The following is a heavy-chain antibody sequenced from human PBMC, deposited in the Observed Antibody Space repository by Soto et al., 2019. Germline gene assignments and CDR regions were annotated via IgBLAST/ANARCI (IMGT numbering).Heavy chain of an antibody. Sequence: NPGGSLRLSCTASGFTFGDYAMSWFRQAPGKGLEWVGFIRSKAYGGTTEYAASVKGRFTISRDDSKSIAYLQMNSLKTEDTAVYYCTREVVQQLVLDSFYYYYYMDVWGKGTTVTVSS. D-gene: IGHD6-6*01. J-gene: IGHJ6*03. CDR2: IRSKAYGGTT. V-gene: IGHV3-49*05. CDR1: GFTFGDYA. CDR3: TREVVQQLVLDSFYYYYYMDV.